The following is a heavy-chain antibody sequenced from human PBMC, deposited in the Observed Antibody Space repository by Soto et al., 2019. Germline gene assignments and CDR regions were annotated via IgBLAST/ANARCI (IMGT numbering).Heavy chain of an antibody. D-gene: IGHD2-8*01. CDR2: ISPSGSP. CDR3: ARGVLA. CDR1: GGSVNSGGYS. V-gene: IGHV4-30-2*01. Sequence: SETLSLTCAVSGGSVNSGGYSWSWIRQPPGKGLEWIGFISPSGSPAYNPSLKSRVTISVDRSNNQISLELSSVTAADTAVYYCARGVLAWGPGTLVTVSS. J-gene: IGHJ5*02.